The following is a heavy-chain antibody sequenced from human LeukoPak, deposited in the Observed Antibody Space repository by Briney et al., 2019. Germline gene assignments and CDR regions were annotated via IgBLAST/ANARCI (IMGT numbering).Heavy chain of an antibody. D-gene: IGHD1-1*01. J-gene: IGHJ4*02. CDR3: ARGYSSTDY. CDR1: GGSISSSSYY. V-gene: IGHV4-39*07. Sequence: SETLSLTCTVSGGSISSSSYYWGWIRRPPGKGLEWIGSNSGSTYYNPSLKSRVTISVDTSKNQFSLKLSSVTAADTAVYYCARGYSSTDYWGQGTLVTVSS. CDR2: NSGST.